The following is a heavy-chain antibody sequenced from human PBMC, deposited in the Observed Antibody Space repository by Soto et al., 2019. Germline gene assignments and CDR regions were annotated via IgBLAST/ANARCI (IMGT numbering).Heavy chain of an antibody. CDR1: GDTFTKYA. D-gene: IGHD3-3*01. CDR3: ARPSGGRIRYLEPFNY. J-gene: IGHJ4*02. Sequence: QVQLVQSGAEVRKPGSSVKVSCKAYGDTFTKYAITWVRQAPGQGLEWVGGLIPVFGTANYAHKFQGRVTITADESTSTVYMELSSLRSEDTAAYYCARPSGGRIRYLEPFNYWGQGTQLTVSS. V-gene: IGHV1-69*01. CDR2: LIPVFGTA.